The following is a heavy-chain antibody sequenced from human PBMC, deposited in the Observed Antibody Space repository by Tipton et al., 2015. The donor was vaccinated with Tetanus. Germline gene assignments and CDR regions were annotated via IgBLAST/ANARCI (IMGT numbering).Heavy chain of an antibody. D-gene: IGHD4-17*01. V-gene: IGHV3-7*01. Sequence: GSLRLSCATSGFTFNTYWMSWVRQAPGKGLEWVANIKEDGSQTYYVDSVKGRFTISRDSTKNSLYLEMNGLRAEDTAVYYCATASKTTPTDSRGPEGFDFWGQGTMVTVSS. CDR1: GFTFNTYW. CDR2: IKEDGSQT. J-gene: IGHJ3*01. CDR3: ATASKTTPTDSRGPEGFDF.